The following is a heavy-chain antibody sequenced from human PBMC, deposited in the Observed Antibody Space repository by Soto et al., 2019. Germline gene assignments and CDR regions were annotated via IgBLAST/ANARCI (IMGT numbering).Heavy chain of an antibody. V-gene: IGHV1-2*04. CDR2: INPNSGGT. Sequence: SVKGSHPPSGYTFTGYYAHWVRESPGHGLGSMGWINPNSGGTNYAQKFQSWVTMTRDTSISTAYMELSRLRSDDTAVHYCAREGPSLTGNSYYYYGMDVCGQGTTVTVTS. D-gene: IGHD1-20*01. CDR1: GYTFTGYY. J-gene: IGHJ6*02. CDR3: AREGPSLTGNSYYYYGMDV.